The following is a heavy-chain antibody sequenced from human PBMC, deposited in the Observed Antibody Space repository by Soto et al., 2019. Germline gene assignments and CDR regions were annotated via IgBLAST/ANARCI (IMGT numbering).Heavy chain of an antibody. CDR2: ITDSSDTV. V-gene: IGHV3-48*02. Sequence: PGGSLRLSCVASGFSFSNYNINWVRQAPGKGLEWVSYITDSSDTVHYADSARGRFTISRDNADSSLYLQLNMLRDEDKAVYFCARDFGYGYYLDYWGRGTLVTVSS. J-gene: IGHJ4*02. CDR1: GFSFSNYN. CDR3: ARDFGYGYYLDY. D-gene: IGHD5-18*01.